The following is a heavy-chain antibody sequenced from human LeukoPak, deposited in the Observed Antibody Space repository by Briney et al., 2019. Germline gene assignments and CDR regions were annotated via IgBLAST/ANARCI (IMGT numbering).Heavy chain of an antibody. J-gene: IGHJ4*02. V-gene: IGHV4-59*01. Sequence: SEPLSLTCAVYGGSFSGYYWSWIRQPPGKALEWIGHISYSGSTNYNPSLKSRVTISVDTSKNQFSLKLSSVTAADTAVYYCARAPRYYDSSGYYLGYYFDYWGQGTLVTVSS. D-gene: IGHD3-22*01. CDR1: GGSFSGYY. CDR2: ISYSGST. CDR3: ARAPRYYDSSGYYLGYYFDY.